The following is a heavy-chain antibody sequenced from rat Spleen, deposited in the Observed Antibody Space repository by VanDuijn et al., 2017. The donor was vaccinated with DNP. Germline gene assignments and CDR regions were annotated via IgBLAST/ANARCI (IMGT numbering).Heavy chain of an antibody. CDR3: VRWSSGHFDY. D-gene: IGHD4-3*01. CDR1: GFIFSSYW. J-gene: IGHJ2*01. V-gene: IGHV5-22*01. CDR2: IRYDGGST. Sequence: EVQLVESGGGLVQPGRSLKLSCAASGFIFSSYWMYWIRQAPTKGLEWVAYIRYDGGSTKYGDSVKGRFTISRDNAKNTLYLQMNSLRSEDMATYYCVRWSSGHFDYWGQGVMVPVSS.